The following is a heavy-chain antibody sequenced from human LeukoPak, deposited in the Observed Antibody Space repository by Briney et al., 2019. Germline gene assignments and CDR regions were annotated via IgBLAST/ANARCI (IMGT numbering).Heavy chain of an antibody. CDR2: INPNSGGT. CDR3: ARGSPVVPAAPGGY. CDR1: GYTFTVYY. J-gene: IGHJ4*02. Sequence: GASVKVSCKASGYTFTVYYMHWVRQAPGQGLEWMGWINPNSGGTNYAQKFQGRVTMTRDTSISTAYMELSRLRSDDTAVYYCARGSPVVPAAPGGYWGQGTLVTVSS. V-gene: IGHV1-2*02. D-gene: IGHD2-2*01.